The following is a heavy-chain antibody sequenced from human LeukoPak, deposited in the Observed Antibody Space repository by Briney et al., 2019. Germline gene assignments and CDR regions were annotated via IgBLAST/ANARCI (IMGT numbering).Heavy chain of an antibody. J-gene: IGHJ4*02. CDR3: ARGRRKLGYCSSTSCAALDY. CDR2: ISHSGST. V-gene: IGHV4-34*01. CDR1: GGSFSGYY. D-gene: IGHD2-2*01. Sequence: SETLSLTCAVYGGSFSGYYWSWIRQPPGKGLELIGEISHSGSTNYNPSLKSRVTISVDTSKNQFSLKLSSVTAADTAVYYCARGRRKLGYCSSTSCAALDYWGQGTLVTVSS.